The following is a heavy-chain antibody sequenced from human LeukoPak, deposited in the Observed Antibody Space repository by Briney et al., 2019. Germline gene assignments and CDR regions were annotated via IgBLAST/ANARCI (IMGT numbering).Heavy chain of an antibody. J-gene: IGHJ6*02. Sequence: SETLSLTCTVSGGSVSSGSYYWSWIRQPPGKGLEWIGYIYYSGSTNYNPSLKRRVTISVDTSKNQFSLKLSSVTAADTAVYYCARDPTAGYYYYGMDVWGQGTTVTVSS. V-gene: IGHV4-61*01. CDR2: IYYSGST. CDR1: GGSVSSGSYY. CDR3: ARDPTAGYYYYGMDV.